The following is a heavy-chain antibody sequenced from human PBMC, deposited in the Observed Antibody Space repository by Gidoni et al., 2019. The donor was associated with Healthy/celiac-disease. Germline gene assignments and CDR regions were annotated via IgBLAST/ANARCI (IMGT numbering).Heavy chain of an antibody. Sequence: QVQLQESGPGLVKPSETLSLTCTVAGGSISSYYWSWIRQPAGKGLDWIGRIYTSGSTNYNPSLKSRVTMSVDTSKNQFSLKLSSVTAADTAVYYCAGDRPRDYGDYNGAFDIWGQGTMVTVSS. CDR1: GGSISSYY. D-gene: IGHD4-17*01. CDR2: IYTSGST. V-gene: IGHV4-4*07. CDR3: AGDRPRDYGDYNGAFDI. J-gene: IGHJ3*02.